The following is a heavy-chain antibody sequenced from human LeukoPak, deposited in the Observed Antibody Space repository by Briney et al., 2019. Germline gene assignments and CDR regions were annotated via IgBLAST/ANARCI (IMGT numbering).Heavy chain of an antibody. D-gene: IGHD2-21*02. Sequence: PSETLSLTCTVSGGSINSNSYYWGWIRQPPGKGLEWIGSIYYSGSTYYNPSLKSRVTISVDTSKNQFSLKLSSVTAADTAVYYCARGINCGGDCYLPHYYYYMDVWGKGTTVTISS. CDR2: IYYSGST. J-gene: IGHJ6*03. V-gene: IGHV4-39*07. CDR3: ARGINCGGDCYLPHYYYYMDV. CDR1: GGSINSNSYY.